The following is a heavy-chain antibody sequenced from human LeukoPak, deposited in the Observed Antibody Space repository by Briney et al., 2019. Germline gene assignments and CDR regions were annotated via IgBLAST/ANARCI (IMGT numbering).Heavy chain of an antibody. CDR2: INSDGSTT. J-gene: IGHJ4*02. Sequence: PGGSLRLACAASELTFNSNWMHWVRQAPGKGLVWVSRINSDGSTTNYADSVKGRFTISRDNAKNTLYLQMNSLRAEDTAVYYCARDFYDFWSGYAYWGQGTLVTVSS. CDR3: ARDFYDFWSGYAY. CDR1: ELTFNSNW. D-gene: IGHD3-3*01. V-gene: IGHV3-74*01.